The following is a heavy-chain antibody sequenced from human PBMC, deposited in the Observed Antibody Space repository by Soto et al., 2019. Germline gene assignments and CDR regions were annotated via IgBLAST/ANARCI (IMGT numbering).Heavy chain of an antibody. J-gene: IGHJ4*01. D-gene: IGHD2-15*01. CDR2: VSGGGGDT. CDR3: GMEKGGKGRY. CDR1: GFTFNNYA. Sequence: EVQLLESGGGLVQPGGSLRLSCTASGFTFNNYAMNWVRQAPGKGLEWVSAVSGGGGDTYYTDSLKGRFTISRDNSKNTLYLQMKSVGAEDTAVYYCGMEKGGKGRYWGHRALVTVSP. V-gene: IGHV3-23*01.